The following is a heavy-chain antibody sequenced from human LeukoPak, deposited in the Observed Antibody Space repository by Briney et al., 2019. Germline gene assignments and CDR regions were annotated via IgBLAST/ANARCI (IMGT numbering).Heavy chain of an antibody. J-gene: IGHJ4*02. CDR2: ISAYNGNT. Sequence: ASVKVSCKASGYTFTSYGISWVRQAPGQGLEWMGWISAYNGNTNYAQKLQGRVTMTTDTSTSTAYMELRSLRSEDTAVYYCAREAGIVVGSTFDYWGQGTLVTVSS. V-gene: IGHV1-18*01. CDR1: GYTFTSYG. CDR3: AREAGIVVGSTFDY. D-gene: IGHD3-22*01.